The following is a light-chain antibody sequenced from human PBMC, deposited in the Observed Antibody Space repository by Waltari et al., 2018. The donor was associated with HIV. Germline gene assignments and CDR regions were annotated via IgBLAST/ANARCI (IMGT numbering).Light chain of an antibody. V-gene: IGKV3-20*01. CDR3: QQYGTSPPWYS. Sequence: EIVLTQSPGTLSLSPGERATLSCRASQSVSSSYLAWYQRKPGQAPRLLIYGGSNRATGIPDRFRGSGSGADFTLTITRLEPEDFAGYYCQQYGTSPPWYSFGQGTKLE. CDR1: QSVSSSY. CDR2: GGS. J-gene: IGKJ2*01.